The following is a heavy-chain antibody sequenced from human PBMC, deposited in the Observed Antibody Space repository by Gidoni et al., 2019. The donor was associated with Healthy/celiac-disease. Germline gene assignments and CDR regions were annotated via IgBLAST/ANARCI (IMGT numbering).Heavy chain of an antibody. CDR2: SSSSRRTI. CDR3: ARGGPVVVPAAYRFDY. V-gene: IGHV3-48*02. Sequence: EVQLVESGGGLVQPGGSLRLYCAASGFTFSTYSMSWVRQAPGKGLEWVSYSSSSRRTIYYADSVKGRFTISRDNAKNSLYLQMNSLRDEDTAVYYCARGGPVVVPAAYRFDYWGQGTLVTVSS. D-gene: IGHD2-2*01. CDR1: GFTFSTYS. J-gene: IGHJ4*02.